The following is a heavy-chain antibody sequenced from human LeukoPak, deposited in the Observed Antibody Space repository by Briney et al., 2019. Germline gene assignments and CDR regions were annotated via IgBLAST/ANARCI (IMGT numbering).Heavy chain of an antibody. J-gene: IGHJ3*01. V-gene: IGHV4-59*01. CDR1: SGSISGYY. D-gene: IGHD4-11*01. Sequence: PSETLSLTCTVSSGSISGYYWSWIRQPPGKGLEWIGYIFYTGSTSYNPSLKGRVTMSVDTSKNQFSVKLTSVTAADTAVYYCARDWDYGNFVYALDVWGQGTMVTVSS. CDR2: IFYTGST. CDR3: ARDWDYGNFVYALDV.